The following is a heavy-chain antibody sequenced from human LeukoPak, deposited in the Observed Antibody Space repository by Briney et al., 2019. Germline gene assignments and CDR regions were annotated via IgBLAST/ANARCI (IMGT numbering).Heavy chain of an antibody. CDR3: ARRDDSYGYRWYFDL. CDR1: GGSISSYY. V-gene: IGHV4-59*08. CDR2: IYYSGTT. Sequence: PSETLSLTCTVSGGSISSYYWSWIRQPPGKGLEWIGYIYYSGTTNYNPSLKSRVTISVDTSKNQFSLKLSSVTGADTAVYYCARRDDSYGYRWYFDLWGRGTLVTVSS. J-gene: IGHJ2*01. D-gene: IGHD5-18*01.